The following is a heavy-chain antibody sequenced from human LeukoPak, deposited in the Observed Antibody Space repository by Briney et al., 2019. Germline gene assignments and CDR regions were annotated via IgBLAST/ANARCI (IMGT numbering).Heavy chain of an antibody. Sequence: GESLKISCKGSGYSFTSYWISWVRQMPGKGLEWMGRIDPSDSYTNYSPSFQGHVTISADKSISTAHLQWSSLKASDTAMYYCARAYGDYVGRNWFDPWGQGTLVTVSS. J-gene: IGHJ5*02. CDR2: IDPSDSYT. V-gene: IGHV5-10-1*01. CDR3: ARAYGDYVGRNWFDP. D-gene: IGHD4-17*01. CDR1: GYSFTSYW.